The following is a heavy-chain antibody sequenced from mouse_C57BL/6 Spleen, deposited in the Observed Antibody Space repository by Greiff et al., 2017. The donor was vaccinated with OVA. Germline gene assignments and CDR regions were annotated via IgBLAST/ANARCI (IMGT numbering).Heavy chain of an antibody. J-gene: IGHJ2*01. CDR2: ISSGSSTI. D-gene: IGHD2-4*01. CDR3: ARALYYDYPYYFDY. Sequence: EVHLVESGGGSVKPGGSLKLSCAASGFTFSDYGMHWVRQAPEKGLEWVAYISSGSSTIYYADTVKGRFTISRDNAKNTLFLQMTSLRSEDTAMYYCARALYYDYPYYFDYWGQGTTLTVSS. CDR1: GFTFSDYG. V-gene: IGHV5-17*01.